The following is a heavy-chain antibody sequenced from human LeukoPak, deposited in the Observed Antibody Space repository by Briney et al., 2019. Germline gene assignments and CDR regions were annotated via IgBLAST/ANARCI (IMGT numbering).Heavy chain of an antibody. CDR3: AKDLITMVRGVIQSLDY. CDR1: EFTFSTYS. V-gene: IGHV3-48*01. D-gene: IGHD3-10*01. Sequence: GGSLRLSCAASEFTFSTYSMNWVRQAPGKGLEWVSYISSSSSSIYYADSVKGRFTISRDNYKNTLYLQMNSLRAEDTAVYYCAKDLITMVRGVIQSLDYWGQGTLVTVSS. CDR2: ISSSSSSI. J-gene: IGHJ4*02.